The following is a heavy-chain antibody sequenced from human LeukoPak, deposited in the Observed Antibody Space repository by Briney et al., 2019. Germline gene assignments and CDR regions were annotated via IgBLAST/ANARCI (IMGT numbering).Heavy chain of an antibody. V-gene: IGHV1-2*02. CDR1: GYTFTSYG. CDR2: INPNSGGT. CDR3: ARVSSGYSYGVDY. Sequence: ASVKVSCKASGYTFTSYGISWVRQAPGQGLEWMGWINPNSGGTNYAQKFQGRVTMTRDTSISTAYMELSRLRSDDTAVYYCARVSSGYSYGVDYWGQGTLVTVSS. D-gene: IGHD5-18*01. J-gene: IGHJ4*02.